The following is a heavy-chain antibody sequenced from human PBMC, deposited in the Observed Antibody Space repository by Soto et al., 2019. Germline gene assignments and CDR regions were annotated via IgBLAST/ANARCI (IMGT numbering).Heavy chain of an antibody. D-gene: IGHD6-13*01. J-gene: IGHJ4*02. V-gene: IGHV3-15*01. CDR3: TTAPHSSDY. Sequence: VGSLRLSCAVSGLTFSNAWMSWVRQAPGKGLEWVGRIKSKTDGGTADYAAPVQGRFTISRDDSKNTLNLQMNSLKTEDTAVYYCTTAPHSSDYWGQGTLVTVSS. CDR1: GLTFSNAW. CDR2: IKSKTDGGTA.